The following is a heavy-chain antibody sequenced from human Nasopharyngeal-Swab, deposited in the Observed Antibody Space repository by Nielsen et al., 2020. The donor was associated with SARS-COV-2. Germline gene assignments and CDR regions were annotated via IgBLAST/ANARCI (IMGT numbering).Heavy chain of an antibody. V-gene: IGHV3-7*01. D-gene: IGHD3-9*01. Sequence: GGSLRLSCAASGFTFSSYWMSWVRQAPGKGLEWVANIKQDGSEKYYVDSVKGRFTISRDNAKNSLYLQMNSLRAEDTAVYYCARGHDILTGYLDWFDPWGQGTLVTVSS. CDR1: GFTFSSYW. CDR2: IKQDGSEK. J-gene: IGHJ5*02. CDR3: ARGHDILTGYLDWFDP.